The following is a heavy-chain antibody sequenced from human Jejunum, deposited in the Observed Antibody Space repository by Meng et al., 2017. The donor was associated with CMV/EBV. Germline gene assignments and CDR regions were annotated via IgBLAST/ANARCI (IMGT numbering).Heavy chain of an antibody. D-gene: IGHD3-3*01. Sequence: GSEAMHWVRLTPATGLEWVAVISYDASENYYADSVKRRFTVSRDDSKNTLYLQMNSLRREDTGVYYCARIFYSQSLGRHYYSMDVWGQGTTVTVSS. CDR3: ARIFYSQSLGRHYYSMDV. CDR2: ISYDASEN. CDR1: GSEA. V-gene: IGHV3-30-3*01. J-gene: IGHJ6*02.